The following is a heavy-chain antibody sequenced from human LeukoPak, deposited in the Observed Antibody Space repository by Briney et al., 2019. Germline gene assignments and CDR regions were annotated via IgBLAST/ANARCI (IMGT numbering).Heavy chain of an antibody. Sequence: QTGGSLRLSCAASGFTVTTNYMAWVRQPPGRGLEWVSVFYPSGTTHYADSVKGRFTISRDNAKNSLYLQMNSLRAEDTAVYYCASPIATDGLDYWGQGTLVTVSS. CDR2: FYPSGTT. V-gene: IGHV3-66*03. J-gene: IGHJ4*02. CDR1: GFTVTTNY. CDR3: ASPIATDGLDY. D-gene: IGHD6-13*01.